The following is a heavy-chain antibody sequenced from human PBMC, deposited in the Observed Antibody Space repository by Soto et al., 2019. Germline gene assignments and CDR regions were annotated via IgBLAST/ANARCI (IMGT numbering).Heavy chain of an antibody. D-gene: IGHD4-17*01. CDR2: LYTSGDT. CDR1: GNSITTHY. V-gene: IGHV4-4*07. J-gene: IGHJ4*02. Sequence: SETLSLTCSVSGNSITTHYWNWIRQPAGRGLEWIGRLYTSGDTNYNPSLKSRVTMSLDTAKNQFSLTLASVTAADTAVYYCATEKMGTVTPYYFDHWGQGARVTVSS. CDR3: ATEKMGTVTPYYFDH.